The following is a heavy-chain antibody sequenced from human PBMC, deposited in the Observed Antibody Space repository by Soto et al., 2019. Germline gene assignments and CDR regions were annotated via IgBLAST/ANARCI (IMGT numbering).Heavy chain of an antibody. J-gene: IGHJ3*02. Sequence: PSETLSLTCSVSGGSIDTYYWTWFRQAPGRGLECIGNIYYSGTTNINPALESRVSLSIDRAKRQFSLTLSSVTAADTAVYYCARTAGTFDNFWSGYGYDILGPGTKVTVSS. CDR2: IYYSGTT. CDR3: ARTAGTFDNFWSGYGYDI. V-gene: IGHV4-59*13. CDR1: GGSIDTYY. D-gene: IGHD3-3*01.